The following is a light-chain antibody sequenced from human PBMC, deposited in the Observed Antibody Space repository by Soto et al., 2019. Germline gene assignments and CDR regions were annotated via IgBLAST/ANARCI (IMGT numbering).Light chain of an antibody. V-gene: IGLV4-69*01. CDR1: SGHSSYA. Sequence: QLVLTQSPSASASLGASVKLTCTLSSGHSSYAIAWHQQQPEKGPRYLMKLNSDGSHSKGDGIPDRFSGSSSGAERYLTISRLQSEDEADYYFQTWGTGIWVFGGGTKLTVL. CDR2: LNSDGSH. J-gene: IGLJ3*02. CDR3: QTWGTGIWV.